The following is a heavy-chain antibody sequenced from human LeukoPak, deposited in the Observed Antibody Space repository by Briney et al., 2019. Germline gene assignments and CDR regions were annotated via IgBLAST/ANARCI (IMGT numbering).Heavy chain of an antibody. J-gene: IGHJ4*02. V-gene: IGHV4-39*01. CDR2: AYHSGTT. CDR3: ATGRYLRFFDY. D-gene: IGHD3-16*02. CDR1: GGAISGTSYY. Sequence: SETLSLTCTVSGGAISGTSYYWGWIRQSPGKGLEWIGSAYHSGTTYENPSLRSRVTLSVDTSKYQFSLKLNSVTAADTAVYYCATGRYLRFFDYWGQGTLVTVSS.